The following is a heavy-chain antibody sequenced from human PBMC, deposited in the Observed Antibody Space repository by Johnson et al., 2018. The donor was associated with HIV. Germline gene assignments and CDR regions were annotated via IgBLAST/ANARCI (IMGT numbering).Heavy chain of an antibody. D-gene: IGHD5-18*01. CDR2: ITGSGGST. J-gene: IGHJ3*02. CDR1: GFSFGDYP. V-gene: IGHV3-23*04. Sequence: VQLVESGGGLIQRGASLRLSCAASGFSFGDYPMNWVRQAPGKGLEWISGITGSGGSTYYADSVKGQFTISRDNSKNTLFLQMNNLRGEDTAVYYCTTDIAQYGYSYGWGYDAFDIWGQGTMVTVSS. CDR3: TTDIAQYGYSYGWGYDAFDI.